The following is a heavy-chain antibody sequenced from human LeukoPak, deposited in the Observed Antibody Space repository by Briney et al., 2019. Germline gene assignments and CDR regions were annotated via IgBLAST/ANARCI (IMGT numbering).Heavy chain of an antibody. D-gene: IGHD2-8*01. CDR1: GGSISSYY. CDR2: IYTSGST. J-gene: IGHJ4*02. Sequence: PSETLSLTCTVSGGSISSYYWSWIRQPAGKGLEWIGRIYTSGSTNYNPSLKSRVTMSVDTSKNQFSLKLSSVTAADTAVYYCARGKLGYCTNGVCPYYFDCWGQGTLVTVSS. V-gene: IGHV4-4*07. CDR3: ARGKLGYCTNGVCPYYFDC.